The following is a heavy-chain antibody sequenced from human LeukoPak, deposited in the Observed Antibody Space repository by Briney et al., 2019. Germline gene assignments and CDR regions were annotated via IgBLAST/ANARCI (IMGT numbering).Heavy chain of an antibody. Sequence: GGSLRLSCAASGFTFSSYAMSWVRQAPGKGLEWVSAISGGGGGTYYADSVKGRFTISRDNSKNTLYLQMNSLRVEDTAVYYCAKGREWLVPGIYDYWGQGTLVTVSS. J-gene: IGHJ4*02. CDR2: ISGGGGGT. D-gene: IGHD6-19*01. CDR3: AKGREWLVPGIYDY. CDR1: GFTFSSYA. V-gene: IGHV3-23*01.